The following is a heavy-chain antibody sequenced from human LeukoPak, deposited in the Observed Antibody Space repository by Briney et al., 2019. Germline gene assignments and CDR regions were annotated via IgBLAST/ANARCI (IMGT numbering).Heavy chain of an antibody. J-gene: IGHJ4*02. CDR2: VYYSGTT. CDR3: ARQGYGSGYYYFDY. CDR1: GGSISSYY. Sequence: PSETLSLTCTVSGGSISSYYWSWIRQPPGKGLEWIGYVYYSGTTNYNPSLKSRVTISVDTSKNQFSLKLSSVTAADTAGYYCARQGYGSGYYYFDYWGQGTLVTVSS. V-gene: IGHV4-59*01. D-gene: IGHD6-19*01.